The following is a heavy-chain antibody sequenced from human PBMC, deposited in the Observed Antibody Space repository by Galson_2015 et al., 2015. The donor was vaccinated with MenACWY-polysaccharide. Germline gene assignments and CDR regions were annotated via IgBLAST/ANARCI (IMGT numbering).Heavy chain of an antibody. CDR1: GFTFSMYG. V-gene: IGHV3-23*01. Sequence: SLRLSCAGSGFTFSMYGMSWVRQAPGKGLEWVSSISGSGSTKYYAESVKGRFTISRDNSENTIYLQMNSLSAEDTAVYYCATDVKTTVLRGVEFWGQGSLVTVPS. D-gene: IGHD4-23*01. CDR3: ATDVKTTVLRGVEF. CDR2: ISGSGSTK. J-gene: IGHJ4*02.